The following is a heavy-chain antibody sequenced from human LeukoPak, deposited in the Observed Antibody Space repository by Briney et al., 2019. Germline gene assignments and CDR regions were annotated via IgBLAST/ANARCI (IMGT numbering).Heavy chain of an antibody. D-gene: IGHD2-2*01. CDR2: IYSGGST. Sequence: GGSLRLSCAASGFTVSSNYMSWVRQAPGKGLEWVSVIYSGGSTYYADSVKGRFTISRDNSKNTLYLQMNSLRAEDTAVYYCAKFKYAGFDYYYYMDVWGKGTTVTISS. J-gene: IGHJ6*03. CDR3: AKFKYAGFDYYYYMDV. CDR1: GFTVSSNY. V-gene: IGHV3-66*01.